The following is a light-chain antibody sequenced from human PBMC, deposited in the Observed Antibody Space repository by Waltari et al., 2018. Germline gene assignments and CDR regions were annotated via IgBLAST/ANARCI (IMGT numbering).Light chain of an antibody. CDR2: WAS. CDR3: QQYCSSPLT. Sequence: DIVLTQSPDSLAVSLGERATINCKSSQSLLYIPVNKNCLAWYQQKAGQPPKLLIYWASTREPGVPDQFSGSGSGTDFTLTISSLQAEDVAVYYCQQYCSSPLTFGGGTKVEIK. CDR1: QSLLYIPVNKNC. J-gene: IGKJ4*01. V-gene: IGKV4-1*01.